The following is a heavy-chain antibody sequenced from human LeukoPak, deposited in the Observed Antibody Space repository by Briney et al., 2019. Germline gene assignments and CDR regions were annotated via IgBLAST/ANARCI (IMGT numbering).Heavy chain of an antibody. CDR3: ARDREIAAPGTRAYRCLDP. CDR2: INTKGGDT. J-gene: IGHJ5*02. CDR1: GYTFTSHY. D-gene: IGHD6-13*01. V-gene: IGHV1-46*01. Sequence: ASVKVSCKTSGYTFTSHYIHWVRQAPGQGLEWMGIINTKGGDTNYAQKFQGRVTVTRDTSTSTVYMELSSLRSEDTAVYYCARDREIAAPGTRAYRCLDPWGQGTLVTVSS.